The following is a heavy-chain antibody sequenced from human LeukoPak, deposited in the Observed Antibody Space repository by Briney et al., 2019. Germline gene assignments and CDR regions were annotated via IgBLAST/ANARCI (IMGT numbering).Heavy chain of an antibody. CDR2: IYSGGST. Sequence: GGSLRLSCAASGFTFSSYAMSWVRQAPGKGLEWVSVIYSGGSTYYADSVKGRFTISRDNSKNTLYLQMNSLRAEDTAVYYCARDRGHYDSSGYPIWGQGTMVTVSS. V-gene: IGHV3-53*01. D-gene: IGHD3-22*01. J-gene: IGHJ3*02. CDR1: GFTFSSYA. CDR3: ARDRGHYDSSGYPI.